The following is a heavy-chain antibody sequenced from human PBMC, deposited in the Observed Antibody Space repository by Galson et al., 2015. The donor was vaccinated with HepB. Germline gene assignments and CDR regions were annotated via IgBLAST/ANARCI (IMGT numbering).Heavy chain of an antibody. J-gene: IGHJ5*02. D-gene: IGHD4-23*01. CDR1: GGSISSGGYY. CDR2: IYYSGST. Sequence: TLSLTCTVSGGSISSGGYYWSWIRQHPGKGLEWIGYIYYSGSTYYNPSLKSRVTISVDTSKNQFSLKLSSVTAADTAVYYCARDPGFGYGGNSGFDPWGQGTLVTVSS. V-gene: IGHV4-31*03. CDR3: ARDPGFGYGGNSGFDP.